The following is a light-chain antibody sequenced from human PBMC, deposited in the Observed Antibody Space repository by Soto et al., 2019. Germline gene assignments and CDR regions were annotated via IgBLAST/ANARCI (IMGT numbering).Light chain of an antibody. V-gene: IGKV1-39*01. J-gene: IGKJ4*01. CDR3: QQSYTTPFT. CDR1: QRINSY. Sequence: DIQMTQSPSSLSASVGDTITITCRASQRINSYVNWYLQKPGKAPDLLIYAASSLQSGVPSRYSGSGAGTNFTLTISRLQPDDFATYYCQQSYTTPFTFGGGTKVEIK. CDR2: AAS.